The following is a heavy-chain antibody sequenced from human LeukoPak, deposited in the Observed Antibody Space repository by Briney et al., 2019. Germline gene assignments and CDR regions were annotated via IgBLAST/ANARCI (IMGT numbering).Heavy chain of an antibody. CDR2: IHYSGST. Sequence: SETLSLTCTVSGGSISSYYWSWIRQPPAKALELIGYIHYSGSTNYNPSLKGRVTLSVDTSANQFSLKLNSVTAADTAVYYCARHRFSSSQFDYWGQGTLVTVSS. CDR3: ARHRFSSSQFDY. D-gene: IGHD6-6*01. J-gene: IGHJ4*02. CDR1: GGSISSYY. V-gene: IGHV4-59*08.